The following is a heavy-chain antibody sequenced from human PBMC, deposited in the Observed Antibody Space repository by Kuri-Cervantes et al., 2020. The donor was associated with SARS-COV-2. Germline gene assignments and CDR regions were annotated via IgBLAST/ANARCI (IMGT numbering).Heavy chain of an antibody. V-gene: IGHV3-23*01. D-gene: IGHD3-3*01. CDR2: IKGGSGTT. Sequence: GESLKISCAASGFTFSSYAMSWVRQAPGKGLEWVSCIKGGSGTTYYAASVKGRFTVSRDNAKNTLYLLMSSLRADDTAVYYCTTATFFGVSIIGDIDLWGQGTLVTVSS. CDR1: GFTFSSYA. J-gene: IGHJ4*02. CDR3: TTATFFGVSIIGDIDL.